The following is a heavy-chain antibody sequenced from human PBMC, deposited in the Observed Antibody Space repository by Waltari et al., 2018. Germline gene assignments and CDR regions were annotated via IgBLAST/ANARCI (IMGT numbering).Heavy chain of an antibody. CDR3: AIDVVATKDPYYFDY. V-gene: IGHV3-48*01. CDR1: GFTFSSYS. Sequence: EVQLVESGGGLVQPGGSLRRSCAASGFTFSSYSMTWVRQAPGKGLEWVSYISSSSSTIYYADSVKGRVTISRDNAKNSLYLQMNSLRAEDTAVYYCAIDVVATKDPYYFDYWGQGTLVTVSS. D-gene: IGHD5-12*01. J-gene: IGHJ4*02. CDR2: ISSSSSTI.